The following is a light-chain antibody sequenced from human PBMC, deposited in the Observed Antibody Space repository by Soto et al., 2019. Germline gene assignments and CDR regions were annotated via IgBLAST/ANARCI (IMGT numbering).Light chain of an antibody. Sequence: QSVLTQPASVSGSPGQSITISCTGTSSDVGGYNYVSWYQQHPGKAPKLMIYEVSNRPSGVSNRFSGSKSGNTASLTISGLQAEDEADYYCSSYTNNNKEVFGTGTKVTVL. J-gene: IGLJ1*01. V-gene: IGLV2-14*01. CDR1: SSDVGGYNY. CDR2: EVS. CDR3: SSYTNNNKEV.